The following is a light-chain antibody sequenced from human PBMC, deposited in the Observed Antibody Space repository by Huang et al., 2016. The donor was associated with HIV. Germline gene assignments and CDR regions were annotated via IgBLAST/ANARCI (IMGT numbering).Light chain of an antibody. J-gene: IGKJ1*01. CDR2: GAS. CDR1: ETVSEH. V-gene: IGKV3-15*01. CDR3: HQYYTLPRT. Sequence: EILLPQSPATLSVSPGARVTLSCRASETVSEHLAWFQQRPGQTPKLLIYGASNRATGVPPRFSGRGYGTEFGLTITNLQSEDFAIYFGHQYYTLPRTFGPGTKVEI.